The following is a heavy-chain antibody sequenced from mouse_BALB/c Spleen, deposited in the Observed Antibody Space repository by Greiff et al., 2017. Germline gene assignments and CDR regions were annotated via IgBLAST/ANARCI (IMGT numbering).Heavy chain of an antibody. CDR3: ARGYETAMDY. CDR2: IYPGDGDT. Sequence: QVQLQQSGAELARPGASVKLSCKASGYTFTSYWMQWVKQRPGQGLEWIGAIYPGDGDTRYTQKFKGKATLTADTSSSTAYLQLSSLASEDSAVYYCARGYETAMDYWGQGTSVTVSA. D-gene: IGHD2-14*01. V-gene: IGHV1-87*01. CDR1: GYTFTSYW. J-gene: IGHJ4*01.